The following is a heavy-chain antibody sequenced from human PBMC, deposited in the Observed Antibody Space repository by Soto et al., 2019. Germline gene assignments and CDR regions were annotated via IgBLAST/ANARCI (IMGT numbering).Heavy chain of an antibody. V-gene: IGHV3-64D*06. CDR1: VFTFSSYA. Sequence: GGSLRLSGSASVFTFSSYAMHWVRQAPGKGLEYVSAISSNGGSTYYADSVKGRFTISRDNSKNTLYLQMSSLRAEDTAVYYCVKGYYDSSGYYVGTIFDYWGQGTLVTVSS. CDR2: ISSNGGST. J-gene: IGHJ4*02. CDR3: VKGYYDSSGYYVGTIFDY. D-gene: IGHD3-22*01.